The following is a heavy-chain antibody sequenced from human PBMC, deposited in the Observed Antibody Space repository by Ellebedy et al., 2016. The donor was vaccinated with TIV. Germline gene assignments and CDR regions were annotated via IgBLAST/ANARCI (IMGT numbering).Heavy chain of an antibody. D-gene: IGHD2-21*02. Sequence: MPSETLSLTCSVSGGSVSSTRYYRAWIRQPPGKGLEYIGSVYYSGSPYYNPSFKSRVTLSAATSKNQFSLNLRTVTAADTAVYYCARTDPWQPIDDWGQGILVSVSS. J-gene: IGHJ4*02. CDR1: GGSVSSTRYY. CDR3: ARTDPWQPIDD. V-gene: IGHV4-39*01. CDR2: VYYSGSP.